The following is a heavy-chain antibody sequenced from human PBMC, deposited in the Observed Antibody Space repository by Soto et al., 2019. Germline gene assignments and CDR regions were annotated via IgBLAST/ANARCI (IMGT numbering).Heavy chain of an antibody. D-gene: IGHD5-12*01. CDR2: INPSGGSK. CDR1: VYTFTSYY. CDR3: ATYSGYDHQDNYYYYGMDV. V-gene: IGHV1-46*01. J-gene: IGHJ6*02. Sequence: GXSVKVSCQASVYTFTSYYMHWVRQAPGQGLEWMGIINPSGGSKSYAQKFQGRVTMTRDTSTSTVYMELSSLRSEDTAVYYCATYSGYDHQDNYYYYGMDVWGQGTTVTVSS.